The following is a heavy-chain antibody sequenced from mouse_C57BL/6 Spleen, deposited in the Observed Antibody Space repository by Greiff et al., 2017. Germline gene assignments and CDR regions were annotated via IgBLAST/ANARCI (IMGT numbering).Heavy chain of an antibody. Sequence: EVQLVESGPVLVKPGASVKMSCKASGYTFTDYYMNWVKQSHGKSLEWIGVINPYNGGTSYNQKFKGKATLTVDKSSSTAYMELNSLTSEDSAVYFCARGIYDGYYSNWYFDVWGTGTTVTVSS. CDR2: INPYNGGT. J-gene: IGHJ1*03. CDR3: ARGIYDGYYSNWYFDV. D-gene: IGHD2-3*01. V-gene: IGHV1-19*01. CDR1: GYTFTDYY.